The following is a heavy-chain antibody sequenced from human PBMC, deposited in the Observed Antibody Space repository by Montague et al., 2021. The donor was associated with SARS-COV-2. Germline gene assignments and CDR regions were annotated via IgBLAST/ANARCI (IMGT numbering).Heavy chain of an antibody. Sequence: SETLSLTCTVSGGSISSYYWNWIRQPPGQTLEWIGYIYSSGSTNYNPSLKSRVTISVDTSKSQLSLKLNSVTAADTAVYYCVRDLGIGGHRGPWYFDLWGRGTLVTVSS. CDR3: VRDLGIGGHRGPWYFDL. D-gene: IGHD1-26*01. J-gene: IGHJ2*01. CDR1: GGSISSYY. CDR2: IYSSGST. V-gene: IGHV4-59*01.